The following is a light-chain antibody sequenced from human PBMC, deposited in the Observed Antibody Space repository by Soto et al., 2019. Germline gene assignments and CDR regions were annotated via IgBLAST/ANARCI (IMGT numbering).Light chain of an antibody. V-gene: IGLV3-21*01. CDR3: QVWESDSEHRV. Sequence: SYELTQPPSVSVAPGQTATMTCAGDNIGSKSVHWYQQRPGQAPVVVIYYDTDRPSGIPERFSASNSGNMATLAISGVEAGDEADYHCQVWESDSEHRVFGGGTKLTVL. CDR2: YDT. CDR1: NIGSKS. J-gene: IGLJ3*02.